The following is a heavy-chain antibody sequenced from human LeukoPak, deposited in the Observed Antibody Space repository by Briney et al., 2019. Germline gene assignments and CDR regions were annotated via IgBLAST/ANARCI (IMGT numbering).Heavy chain of an antibody. CDR2: ISYDGSNK. CDR3: ARDRNQNYFDY. J-gene: IGHJ4*02. Sequence: PGRSLRLSCAASGFTFSSYAMHWVRQAPGKGLEWVAVISYDGSNKYYTDSVKGRFTISRDNSKNTLYPQMNSLRAEDTAVYYCARDRNQNYFDYWGQGTLVTVSS. V-gene: IGHV3-30-3*01. D-gene: IGHD4-4*01. CDR1: GFTFSSYA.